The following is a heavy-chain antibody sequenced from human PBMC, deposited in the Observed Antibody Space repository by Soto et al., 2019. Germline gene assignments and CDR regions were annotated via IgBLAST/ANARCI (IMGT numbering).Heavy chain of an antibody. CDR3: ARARYGDFVTWFES. CDR2: IIPIFATP. V-gene: IGHV1-69*13. CDR1: GAIFSSYA. D-gene: IGHD4-17*01. Sequence: SVKVSCKASGAIFSSYAVSWVRQVPGQGLEWMGGIIPIFATPKYGQKFRDRVTITADEPTSTAYMELSSLRSDDTAVYYCARARYGDFVTWFESWGQGTPVTVSS. J-gene: IGHJ5*01.